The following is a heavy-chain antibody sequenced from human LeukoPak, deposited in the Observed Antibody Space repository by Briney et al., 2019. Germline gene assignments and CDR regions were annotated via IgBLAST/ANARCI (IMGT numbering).Heavy chain of an antibody. Sequence: SETLSLTCAVYGGSFSGYYWSWIRQPPGKGLEWIGEINHSGSTNYNPSLKSRVTISVDTSKNQFSLKLSSVTAADTAVCYCATPAGPFGDYDYWGQGTLVTVSS. V-gene: IGHV4-34*01. CDR3: ATPAGPFGDYDY. CDR1: GGSFSGYY. CDR2: INHSGST. J-gene: IGHJ4*02. D-gene: IGHD4-17*01.